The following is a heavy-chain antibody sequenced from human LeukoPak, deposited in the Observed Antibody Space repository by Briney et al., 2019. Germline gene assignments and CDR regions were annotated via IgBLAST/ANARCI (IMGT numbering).Heavy chain of an antibody. Sequence: VASVKVSCKASGYTFTSYDINWVRQATGQGLEWMGWMNPKSGNTGYAQKFQGRVTMTRHTSISTAYMELSSLRSEDTAVYYCARVPSIRLVTPGRYYGMDVWGQGTTVTVSS. V-gene: IGHV1-8*01. CDR1: GYTFTSYD. CDR2: MNPKSGNT. D-gene: IGHD2-21*02. CDR3: ARVPSIRLVTPGRYYGMDV. J-gene: IGHJ6*02.